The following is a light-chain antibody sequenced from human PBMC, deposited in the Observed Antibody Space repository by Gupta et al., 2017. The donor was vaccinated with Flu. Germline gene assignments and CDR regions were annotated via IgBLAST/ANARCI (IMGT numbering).Light chain of an antibody. Sequence: ALGQTARITCGENNIESKNVRWYQQKPGQAPVLIIYSDSNRPYGIPERFSGSNSGNTATLTISRAQDGDEADYYCQVWDSSTGVFGTGTKVTVL. V-gene: IGLV3-9*01. CDR3: QVWDSSTGV. J-gene: IGLJ1*01. CDR2: SDS. CDR1: NIESKN.